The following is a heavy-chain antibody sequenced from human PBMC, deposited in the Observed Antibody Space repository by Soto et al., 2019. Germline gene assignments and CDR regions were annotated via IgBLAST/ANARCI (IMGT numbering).Heavy chain of an antibody. CDR2: IIPILGIA. V-gene: IGHV1-69*08. CDR1: GGTFSSYT. CDR3: ARDQAAAVDYYYGMDV. J-gene: IGHJ6*02. Sequence: QVKLVQSGAEVKKPGSSVKVSCKASGGTFSSYTISWVRQAPGQGLEWMGRIIPILGIANYAQKFQGRVTITADKSTSTDYMELSSLRSEDTAVYYCARDQAAAVDYYYGMDVWGQGTTVTVSS. D-gene: IGHD6-13*01.